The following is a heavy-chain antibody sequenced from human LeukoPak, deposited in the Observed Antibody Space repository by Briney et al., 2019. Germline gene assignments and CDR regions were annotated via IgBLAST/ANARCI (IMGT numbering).Heavy chain of an antibody. CDR2: IIPIFGTA. D-gene: IGHD3-10*01. Sequence: GASVKVSCKASGGTFSSYAISWVRQAAGQGLEWMGGIIPIFGTANYAQKFQGRVTITADKSTSTAYMELSSLRSEDTAVYYCARDPDLGSGSPAWGQGTLVTVSS. V-gene: IGHV1-69*06. CDR3: ARDPDLGSGSPA. CDR1: GGTFSSYA. J-gene: IGHJ4*02.